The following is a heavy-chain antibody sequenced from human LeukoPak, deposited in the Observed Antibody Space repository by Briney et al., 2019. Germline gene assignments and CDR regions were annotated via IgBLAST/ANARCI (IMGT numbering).Heavy chain of an antibody. J-gene: IGHJ5*02. D-gene: IGHD3-10*01. CDR3: ARDYGSGSGDNWFDP. CDR1: GFTFSNAW. Sequence: GGSLRLSCAASGFTFSNAWMSWVRQAPGKGLEWVGRIKSKTDGGTTDYAAPVKGRFTISRDDSKNTLYLQMNSLKTEDTAVYYCARDYGSGSGDNWFDPWGQGTLVTVSS. CDR2: IKSKTDGGTT. V-gene: IGHV3-15*01.